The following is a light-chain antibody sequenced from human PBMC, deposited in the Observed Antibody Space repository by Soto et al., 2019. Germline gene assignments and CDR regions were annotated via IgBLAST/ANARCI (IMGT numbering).Light chain of an antibody. CDR1: QSVSSNY. CDR3: QQYGSTPFT. V-gene: IGKV3-20*01. Sequence: EIVLTQSPGTLSLSPGERVTLSCRASQSVSSNYLAWYQQKPGQAPRLLIYGASSRATGIPGRFSGGGSGTDFTLTISRLEPEDFAVYYCQQYGSTPFTFGPGTKVDIK. J-gene: IGKJ3*01. CDR2: GAS.